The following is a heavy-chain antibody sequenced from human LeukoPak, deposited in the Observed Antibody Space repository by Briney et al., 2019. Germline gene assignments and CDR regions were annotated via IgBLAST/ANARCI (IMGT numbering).Heavy chain of an antibody. D-gene: IGHD6-19*01. CDR2: ISYDGSIK. CDR3: ARGPGYSSGWYVLSVDY. CDR1: GFTFSSYA. V-gene: IGHV3-30-3*01. Sequence: PPGGSLRLSCAASGFTFSSYAMHWVRQAPGKGLEWVAVISYDGSIKYYADSVKGRFTTSRDNSKNMLYLQMNSLSAEDTAVYYCARGPGYSSGWYVLSVDYWGQGTLVTVSS. J-gene: IGHJ4*02.